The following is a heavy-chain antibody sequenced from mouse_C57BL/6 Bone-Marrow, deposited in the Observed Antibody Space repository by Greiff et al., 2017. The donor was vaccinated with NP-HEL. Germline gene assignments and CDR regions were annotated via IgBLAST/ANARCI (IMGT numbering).Heavy chain of an antibody. D-gene: IGHD2-4*01. CDR1: GYTFTSYW. J-gene: IGHJ4*01. Sequence: QVQLKQSGAELAKPGASVKLSCKASGYTFTSYWMHWVKQRPGQGLEWIGYINPSSGYTKYNQKFKDKATLTADKSSSTAYMQLSSLTYEDSAVYYCARLGLRRGSAMDYWGQGTSVTVSS. CDR2: INPSSGYT. CDR3: ARLGLRRGSAMDY. V-gene: IGHV1-7*01.